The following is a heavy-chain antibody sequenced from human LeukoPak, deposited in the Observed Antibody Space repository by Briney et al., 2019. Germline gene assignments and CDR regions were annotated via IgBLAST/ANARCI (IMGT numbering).Heavy chain of an antibody. CDR1: GGSISSGGYY. J-gene: IGHJ4*02. Sequence: SQTLSLTCTVSGGSISSGGYYWSWIRQHPGKGLEWIGYIYYSGSTYYNPSLKSRVTISVDTSKNQFSLKLSSVTAADTAVYYCARGATYYYDSSGYYYGLPFDYWGQGTLVTVSS. D-gene: IGHD3-22*01. CDR3: ARGATYYYDSSGYYYGLPFDY. V-gene: IGHV4-31*03. CDR2: IYYSGST.